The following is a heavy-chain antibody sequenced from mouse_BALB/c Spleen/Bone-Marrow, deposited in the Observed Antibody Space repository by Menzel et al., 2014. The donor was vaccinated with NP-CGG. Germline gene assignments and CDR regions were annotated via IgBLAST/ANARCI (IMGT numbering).Heavy chain of an antibody. CDR1: GFNIKDTY. CDR2: IDPANGNT. V-gene: IGHV14-3*02. CDR3: AREDYGNSYAMDY. J-gene: IGHJ4*01. Sequence: VQLKQSGAELVKPGASVKLSCTASGFNIKDTYMHRVKQRPEQGLDWIGRIDPANGNTKYDPKFQGKATITADISSNAAYLQLSSLTSEDTAVYYCAREDYGNSYAMDYWGQGTSVTVSS. D-gene: IGHD2-1*01.